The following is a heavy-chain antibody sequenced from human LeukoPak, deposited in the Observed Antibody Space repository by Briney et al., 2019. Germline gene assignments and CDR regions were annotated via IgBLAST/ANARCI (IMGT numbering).Heavy chain of an antibody. CDR3: ARDRYYYDSSGYYLDAFDI. V-gene: IGHV4-39*07. Sequence: SETLSLTCTVSGGSISSNNYYWGWIRQPPGKGLEWIGSIYYSGSTNYNPSLKSRVTISVDTSKNQFSLKLSSVTAADTAVYYCARDRYYYDSSGYYLDAFDIWGQGTMVTVSS. CDR2: IYYSGST. D-gene: IGHD3-22*01. J-gene: IGHJ3*02. CDR1: GGSISSNNYY.